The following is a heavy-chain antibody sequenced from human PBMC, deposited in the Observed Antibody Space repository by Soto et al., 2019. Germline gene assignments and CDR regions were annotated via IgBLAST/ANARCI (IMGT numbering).Heavy chain of an antibody. CDR3: ESVVGGDSEYYCAY. D-gene: IGHD2-21*02. J-gene: IGHJ4*02. Sequence: QVQLQESGPGLVESSQTLSLTCTVSGVSISSGGYYWGWIRQHPGKGLEWIGNIYYSGRTYYNPSRKSRLLMSVDTSKNHFSMNLNSVTAADTAMYFCESVVGGDSEYYCAYWGQGVLVTVSS. CDR2: IYYSGRT. CDR1: GVSISSGGYY. V-gene: IGHV4-31*03.